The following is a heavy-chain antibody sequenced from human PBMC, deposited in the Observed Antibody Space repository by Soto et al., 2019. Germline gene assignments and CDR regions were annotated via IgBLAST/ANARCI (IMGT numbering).Heavy chain of an antibody. V-gene: IGHV2-5*02. J-gene: IGHJ4*02. Sequence: QITLKESGPTLVKPTQTLTLTCTFSGFSLSTSGVGVGWIRQPPGKALEWLALIYWDDDKRYSPSLKSRLTITKDPSKHQVLLTMTNMDPVDTATYYCAHNIDNDSSSWYYDYWGQGTLVTVSS. D-gene: IGHD6-13*01. CDR2: IYWDDDK. CDR1: GFSLSTSGVG. CDR3: AHNIDNDSSSWYYDY.